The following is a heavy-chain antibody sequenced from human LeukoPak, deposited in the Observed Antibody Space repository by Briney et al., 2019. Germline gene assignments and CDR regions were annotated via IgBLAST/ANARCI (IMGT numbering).Heavy chain of an antibody. CDR1: GGSISSYY. CDR3: ARDFLYDFWSGYSENGMDV. Sequence: SETLSLTCTVSGGSISSYYWSWIRQPPGKGLEWIGYIYYSGSTNYNPSLKSRVTMSVDTSKNQFSLKLSSVTAADTAVYYCARDFLYDFWSGYSENGMDVWGQGTTVTVSS. CDR2: IYYSGST. D-gene: IGHD3-3*01. V-gene: IGHV4-59*12. J-gene: IGHJ6*02.